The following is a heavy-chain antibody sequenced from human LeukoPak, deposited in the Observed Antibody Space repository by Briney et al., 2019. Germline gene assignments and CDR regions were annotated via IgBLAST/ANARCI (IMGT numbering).Heavy chain of an antibody. J-gene: IGHJ3*02. CDR2: ISAYNGNA. D-gene: IGHD3-10*01. CDR3: ARRRSWDGGSGSYSHAFDI. V-gene: IGHV1-18*04. Sequence: GASVKVSCKASGYTFTSYGISWVRQAPGQGLEWMGWISAYNGNANYAQKLQGRVTMTTDTSTSTAYMELRSLRSDDTAVYYCARRRSWDGGSGSYSHAFDIWGQGTMVTVSS. CDR1: GYTFTSYG.